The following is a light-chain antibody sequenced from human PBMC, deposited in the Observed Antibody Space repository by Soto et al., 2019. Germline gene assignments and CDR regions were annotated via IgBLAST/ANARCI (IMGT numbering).Light chain of an antibody. J-gene: IGLJ1*01. CDR2: DVG. CDR3: TSYTSSNTLEV. Sequence: QSALAQPASVSGSPGQSITISCTGTSSDVGGYDYVSWYQQHPGKAPKLMIYDVGNRPSGISDRFSGSKSGNTASLTISGLQAEDEADYYCTSYTSSNTLEVFGTGTKVTVL. CDR1: SSDVGGYDY. V-gene: IGLV2-14*01.